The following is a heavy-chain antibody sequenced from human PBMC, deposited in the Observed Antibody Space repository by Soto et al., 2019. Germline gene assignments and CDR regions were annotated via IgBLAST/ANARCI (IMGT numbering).Heavy chain of an antibody. V-gene: IGHV3-21*01. CDR3: ARASTVVPAPFDY. D-gene: IGHD2-2*01. J-gene: IGHJ4*02. Sequence: EVQLVESGGGLVKPGGSLRLSCAASGFTFSSYSMNWVRQAPGQGLEWVSSISSSSSYIYYADSVKGRFTISRDNAKNSLYLQMNSLRAEDTAVYYCARASTVVPAPFDYWGQGTLVTVSS. CDR2: ISSSSSYI. CDR1: GFTFSSYS.